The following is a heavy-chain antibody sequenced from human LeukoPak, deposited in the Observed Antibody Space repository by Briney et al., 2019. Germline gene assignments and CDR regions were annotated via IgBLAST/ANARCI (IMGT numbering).Heavy chain of an antibody. V-gene: IGHV1-69*05. Sequence: SVKVSCKASGGTLSSYAISWVRQAPGQRLEWMGGIIPIFGTANYAQKFQGRVTITTDESTSTAYMELSSLRSEDTAVYYCAAYCGGDCYSWDNYWGQGTLVTVSS. CDR1: GGTLSSYA. CDR2: IIPIFGTA. J-gene: IGHJ4*02. D-gene: IGHD2-21*02. CDR3: AAYCGGDCYSWDNY.